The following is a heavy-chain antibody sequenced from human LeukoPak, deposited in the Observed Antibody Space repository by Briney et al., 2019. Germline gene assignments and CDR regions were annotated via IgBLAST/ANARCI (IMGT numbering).Heavy chain of an antibody. J-gene: IGHJ4*02. CDR2: IIPILGIA. CDR1: GGTFSSYA. D-gene: IGHD3-22*01. Sequence: SVKVSCKASGGTFSSYATSWVRQAPGQGLEWMGRIIPILGIANYAQKFQGRVTITADKSTSTAYTELSSLRSEDTAVYYCARGVPYYYDSSYDYWGQGTLVTVSS. CDR3: ARGVPYYYDSSYDY. V-gene: IGHV1-69*04.